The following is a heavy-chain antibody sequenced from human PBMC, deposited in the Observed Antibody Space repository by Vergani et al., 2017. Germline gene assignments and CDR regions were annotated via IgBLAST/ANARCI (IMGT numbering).Heavy chain of an antibody. CDR2: IIPMVDVT. CDR3: ARDYSEXHFAGRVGRFFDS. Sequence: QVQLVQSGAEVKKPGSSVQVSCKASENTFSSYPFSWVRQASGQGLEWMGRIIPMVDVTNYAQKFQGRVTITANKSTYTAYMELTGLTSEDTAIYYCARDYSEXHFAGRVGRFFDSWGQGTLVTVSS. J-gene: IGHJ4*02. CDR1: ENTFSSYP. D-gene: IGHD2-15*01. V-gene: IGHV1-69*04.